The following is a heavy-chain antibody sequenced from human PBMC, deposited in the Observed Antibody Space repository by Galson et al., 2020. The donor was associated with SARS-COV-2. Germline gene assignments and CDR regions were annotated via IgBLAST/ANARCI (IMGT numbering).Heavy chain of an antibody. J-gene: IGHJ6*03. D-gene: IGHD3-3*01. CDR2: ISYDGSNK. CDR1: GFTFSSYA. Sequence: SLRLSCAASGFTFSSYAMHWVRQAPGQGLEWEAVISYDGSNKYYADSVKGRFTISRDNSKNTLYLQMNSLRAEDTAVYYCARDGKDYDFWSGCFSPRDYYYYYYMDVWGKGTTVTVSS. CDR3: ARDGKDYDFWSGCFSPRDYYYYYYMDV. V-gene: IGHV3-30*01.